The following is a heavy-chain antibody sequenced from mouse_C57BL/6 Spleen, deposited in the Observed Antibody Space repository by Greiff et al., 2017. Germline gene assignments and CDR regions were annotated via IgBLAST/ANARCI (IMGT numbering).Heavy chain of an antibody. CDR1: GFSLTSYG. Sequence: VHLVESGPGLVAPSQSLSITCTVSGFSLTSYGVDWVRQSPGKGLEWLGVIWGVGSTNYNSALKSRLSISKDNSKSQVFLKLNSLQTDDTAMYYCASSTPSQLGMAYWGQGTLVTVSA. V-gene: IGHV2-6*01. CDR3: ASSTPSQLGMAY. D-gene: IGHD5-1*01. CDR2: IWGVGST. J-gene: IGHJ3*01.